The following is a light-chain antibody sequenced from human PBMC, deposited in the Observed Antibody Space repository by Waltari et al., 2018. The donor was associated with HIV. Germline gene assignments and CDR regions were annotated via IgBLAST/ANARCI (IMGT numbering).Light chain of an antibody. J-gene: IGKJ4*01. Sequence: DIQITQSPSSLSHSIGDRFTITCRTSQHINMYLNWYQQKPGKAPSLLIFAASTLHTGVPSRFSASGSGTTFSLAISSLQVDDLATYYCQQSFSLPLTFGAGTKVEI. CDR3: QQSFSLPLT. CDR1: QHINMY. CDR2: AAS. V-gene: IGKV1-39*01.